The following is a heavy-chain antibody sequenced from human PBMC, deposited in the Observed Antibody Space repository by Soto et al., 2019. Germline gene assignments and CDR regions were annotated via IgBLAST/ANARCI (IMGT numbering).Heavy chain of an antibody. CDR2: IIPIFGTA. D-gene: IGHD3-3*01. Sequence: SVKVSCKASGGTFSSYAISWVRQAPGQGLEWMGGIIPIFGTANYAQKFQGRVTITADKSTSTAYMELSSLRSEDTAVYYCARDQPYYDFWSGSYYYYGMDVWGQGTTVTVSS. CDR1: GGTFSSYA. J-gene: IGHJ6*02. CDR3: ARDQPYYDFWSGSYYYYGMDV. V-gene: IGHV1-69*06.